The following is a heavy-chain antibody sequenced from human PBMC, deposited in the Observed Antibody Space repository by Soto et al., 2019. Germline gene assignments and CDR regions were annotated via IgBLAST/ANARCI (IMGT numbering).Heavy chain of an antibody. CDR2: IDSSGEK. D-gene: IGHD6-19*01. J-gene: IGHJ5*02. Sequence: QVTLKESGPVLVKPTETLTLRCTVSGLSITDSEMGVSWIRQPPGQPLGWLAHIDSSGEKSYRTFLKSRLAISKDTSKSQIVLTMTNMDPAATATYYCARRHLAVAVSPWFDPWGQGIPVTVSS. V-gene: IGHV2-26*01. CDR3: ARRHLAVAVSPWFDP. CDR1: GLSITDSEMG.